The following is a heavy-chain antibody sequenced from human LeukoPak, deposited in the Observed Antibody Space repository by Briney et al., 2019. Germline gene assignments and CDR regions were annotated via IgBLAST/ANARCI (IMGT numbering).Heavy chain of an antibody. V-gene: IGHV1-18*04. Sequence: ASVKVSCKASGYTFTNYHINWVRQAPGQGLEWMGWISASSGNRNYAQKLQGRVTMTTDTSTTTAYMELRNLRSDDTAVYYCARSSQEEAIVRPSDYWGQGTLVTVSP. D-gene: IGHD2-15*01. CDR1: GYTFTNYH. J-gene: IGHJ4*02. CDR3: ARSSQEEAIVRPSDY. CDR2: ISASSGNR.